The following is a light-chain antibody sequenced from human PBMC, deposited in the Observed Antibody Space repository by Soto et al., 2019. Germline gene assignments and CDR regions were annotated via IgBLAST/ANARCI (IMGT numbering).Light chain of an antibody. Sequence: DIVMTQSPDSLAVSLGERATINCKSSQSVLYSSNKKNYLAWYQQKSGQSPKVLIYWASTRESGVPDRFSGSGYGTDFTLTINSLQAEDAAVYYCQQSYSTPRTFGQGTKVEIK. J-gene: IGKJ1*01. CDR2: WAS. V-gene: IGKV4-1*01. CDR1: QSVLYSSNKKNY. CDR3: QQSYSTPRT.